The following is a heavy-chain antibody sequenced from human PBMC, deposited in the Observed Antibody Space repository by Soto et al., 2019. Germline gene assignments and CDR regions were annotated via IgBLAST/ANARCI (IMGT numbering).Heavy chain of an antibody. CDR2: VYSTGTT. Sequence: SETLSLTCSVSGGSINSYWWSWIRQPAGKGLEWIGRVYSTGTTDYNPSLNSRATMSVETSKNQFPLKLTSVTAADTAVYYYARDIGSYAYGEGYWGQGIQVTVSS. CDR1: GGSINSYW. CDR3: ARDIGSYAYGEGY. V-gene: IGHV4-4*07. D-gene: IGHD3-10*01. J-gene: IGHJ4*02.